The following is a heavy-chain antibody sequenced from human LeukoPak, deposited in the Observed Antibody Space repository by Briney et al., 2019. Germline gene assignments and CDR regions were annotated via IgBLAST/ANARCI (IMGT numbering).Heavy chain of an antibody. CDR1: GYTFTGYY. J-gene: IGHJ4*02. D-gene: IGHD5-24*01. CDR3: ARGGDGYNPYYFDY. V-gene: IGHV1-2*02. CDR2: INPNSGGT. Sequence: ASVKVFCKASGYTFTGYYMHWVRQAPGQGLEWMGWINPNSGGTNYAQKFQGRVTMTRDTSISTAYMELSRLRSDDTAVYYCARGGDGYNPYYFDYWGQGTLVTVSS.